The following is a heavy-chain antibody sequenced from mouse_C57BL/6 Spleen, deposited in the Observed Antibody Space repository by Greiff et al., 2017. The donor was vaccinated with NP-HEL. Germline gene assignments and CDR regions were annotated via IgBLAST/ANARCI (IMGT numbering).Heavy chain of an antibody. CDR2: ISDGGSYT. V-gene: IGHV5-4*01. Sequence: VESGGGLVKPGGSLKLSCAASGFTFSSYAMSWVRQTPEKRLEWVATISDGGSYTYYPDNVKGRFTISRDNAKNNLYLQMSHLKSEDTAMYYCARDSYDAMDYWGQGTSVTVSS. J-gene: IGHJ4*01. CDR3: ARDSYDAMDY. CDR1: GFTFSSYA.